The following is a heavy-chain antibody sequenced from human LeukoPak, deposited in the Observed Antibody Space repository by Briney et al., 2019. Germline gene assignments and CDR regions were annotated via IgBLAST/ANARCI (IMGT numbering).Heavy chain of an antibody. J-gene: IGHJ4*02. V-gene: IGHV3-7*01. CDR1: GFTFSNYW. CDR3: ARDDYVWGSSIS. CDR2: IKQDGSEK. D-gene: IGHD3-16*01. Sequence: GGSLRLSCAASGFTFSNYWMSWVRQAPGKGLEGVANIKQDGSEKYYVDSVKGRFTISRDNAKNSLYLQMNSLRAEDTAVYYCARDDYVWGSSISWGQGTLVTVPS.